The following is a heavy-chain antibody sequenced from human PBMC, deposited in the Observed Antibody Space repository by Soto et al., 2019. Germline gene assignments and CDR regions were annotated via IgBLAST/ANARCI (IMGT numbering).Heavy chain of an antibody. D-gene: IGHD6-6*01. CDR3: ARVPNFFEYSSPTPAYPFDY. J-gene: IGHJ4*02. CDR2: INPQSGGT. Sequence: QVQLVQSGAEVKNPGASVKVSCRTSGYTFTDYYLHWVRQAPGQGLEWMGWINPQSGGTNYAQRFRDWVTLTRDSSISTAYMELSRLKSDSTAVSYCARVPNFFEYSSPTPAYPFDYWGQGTLVTVSS. CDR1: GYTFTDYY. V-gene: IGHV1-2*04.